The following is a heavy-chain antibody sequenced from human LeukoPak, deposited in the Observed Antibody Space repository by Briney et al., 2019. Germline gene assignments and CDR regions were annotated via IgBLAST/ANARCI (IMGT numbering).Heavy chain of an antibody. Sequence: SETLSLTCTVSGGSISTSNYYWGWIRQPPGKGLEWIGNVYYSGSTYCNPSLKSRVTISVDTSKNQFSLKLSSVTAAHRAMYYCAREHFITIFGVVIRRDYWGQGTLVTVSS. CDR2: VYYSGST. CDR1: GGSISTSNYY. CDR3: AREHFITIFGVVIRRDY. V-gene: IGHV4-39*07. J-gene: IGHJ4*02. D-gene: IGHD3-3*01.